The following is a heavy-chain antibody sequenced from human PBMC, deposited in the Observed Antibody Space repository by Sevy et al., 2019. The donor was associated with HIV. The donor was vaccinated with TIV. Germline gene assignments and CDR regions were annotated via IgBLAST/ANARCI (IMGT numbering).Heavy chain of an antibody. D-gene: IGHD2-2*03. CDR3: AGVSLLGIAREVARGGY. Sequence: GGSLRLSCSGSGFIFSDYYMSWIRQAPGRGLEWVSYISGSGNTYYADSMEGRFTISRDNARNLLYLQMNSLSAAGTAVYYCAGVSLLGIAREVARGGYWGQGTLVTVSS. V-gene: IGHV3-11*01. J-gene: IGHJ4*02. CDR1: GFIFSDYY. CDR2: ISGSGNT.